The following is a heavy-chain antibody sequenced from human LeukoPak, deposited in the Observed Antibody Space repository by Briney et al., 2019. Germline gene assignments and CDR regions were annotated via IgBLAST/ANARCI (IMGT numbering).Heavy chain of an antibody. D-gene: IGHD6-6*01. V-gene: IGHV3-30*18. J-gene: IGHJ4*02. Sequence: PGGSLRLSCAASGFTFSSYGMHWVRQAPGKGLEWVAVISYDGSNKYYADSVKGRFTISRDNSKNTLYLQMNSLRAEDTAVYYCAKDVEQLGGTYFDYWGQGTLVTVSS. CDR2: ISYDGSNK. CDR1: GFTFSSYG. CDR3: AKDVEQLGGTYFDY.